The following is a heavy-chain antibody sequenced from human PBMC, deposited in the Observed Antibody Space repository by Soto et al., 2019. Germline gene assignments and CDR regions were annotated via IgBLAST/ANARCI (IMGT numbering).Heavy chain of an antibody. V-gene: IGHV3-48*01. CDR1: GFTFSSYS. J-gene: IGHJ4*02. Sequence: PGGSLRLSCAASGFTFSSYSMNWVRQAPGKGLEWVSYIISSISTLYYADSVKGRFTISRDNAKNSLYLQMNSLRAEDTAVYYCARVSYSSSDYWGQGTLVTVSS. D-gene: IGHD6-6*01. CDR3: ARVSYSSSDY. CDR2: IISSISTL.